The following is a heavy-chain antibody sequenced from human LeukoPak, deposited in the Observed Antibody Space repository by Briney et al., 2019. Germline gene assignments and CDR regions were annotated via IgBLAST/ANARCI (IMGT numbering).Heavy chain of an antibody. CDR3: ARARPFGYCSGGSCYSSDY. Sequence: SETLSLTCAVYGGSFSGYYWSWIRQPPGKGLEWIGEINHSGSTNYNPSLKSRVTISVDTSKNQFSLKLSSVTAADTAVCYCARARPFGYCSGGSCYSSDYWGQGTLVTVSS. V-gene: IGHV4-34*01. D-gene: IGHD2-15*01. J-gene: IGHJ4*02. CDR2: INHSGST. CDR1: GGSFSGYY.